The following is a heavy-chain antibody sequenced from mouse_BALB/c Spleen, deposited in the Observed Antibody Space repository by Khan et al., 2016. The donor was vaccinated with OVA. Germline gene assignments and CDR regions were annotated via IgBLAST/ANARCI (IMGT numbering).Heavy chain of an antibody. CDR3: VRDGAYHRNDGWFAY. D-gene: IGHD2-14*01. Sequence: VQLQQSGAELARPGASVKMSCKASGYTFTSYTIHWIKLRPGQGLEWIGFINPSNGYTNYNQTFKDKATLTEDKSSTTVYMQLSSLTSDDSAVYNGVRDGAYHRNDGWFAYWGQGTLVTVSA. V-gene: IGHV1-4*01. CDR1: GYTFTSYT. CDR2: INPSNGYT. J-gene: IGHJ3*01.